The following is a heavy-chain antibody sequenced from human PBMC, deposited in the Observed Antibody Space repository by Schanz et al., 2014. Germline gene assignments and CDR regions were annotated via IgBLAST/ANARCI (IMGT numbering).Heavy chain of an antibody. J-gene: IGHJ2*01. V-gene: IGHV4-61*02. CDR2: VFPNGIT. Sequence: QVQLQESGPGLVKPSQTLSLTCTVSGGSIRSGTYYWSWIRQPAGKSLEWVGRVFPNGITNYNPALKSRVTISLAASKNLFSLTLASLTAADTAVYYCARDTTWRLDLWGRGTLVTVSS. CDR3: ARDTTWRLDL. D-gene: IGHD1-1*01. CDR1: GGSIRSGTYY.